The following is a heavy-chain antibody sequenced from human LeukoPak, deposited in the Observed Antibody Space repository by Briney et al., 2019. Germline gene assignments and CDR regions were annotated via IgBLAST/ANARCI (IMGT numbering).Heavy chain of an antibody. J-gene: IGHJ5*02. D-gene: IGHD2-2*01. CDR3: ARGFCTSTNCYQEEWFDP. V-gene: IGHV4-30-4*08. Sequence: SRTLSLTCTVSGGSISSGYYYWSWIRQPPGKGLEWIGYIYFSGSTYYNPPLKSRVTISVHTSKNQFSLSLGSVTAADTAVYYCARGFCTSTNCYQEEWFDPWGRGTLVTVSS. CDR2: IYFSGST. CDR1: GGSISSGYYY.